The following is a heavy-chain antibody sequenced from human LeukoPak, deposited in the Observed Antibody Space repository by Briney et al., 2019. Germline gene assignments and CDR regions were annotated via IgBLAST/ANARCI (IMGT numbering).Heavy chain of an antibody. CDR2: INPSGSSA. J-gene: IGHJ6*03. Sequence: ASVKVSCKASGYSFTSYYMHWVRQAPGQGLEWMGFINPSGSSAAYAQKFQGRLTMTRDMFTSTDYMELTSLTSDDTAVYYCATGTLGRWSYYYYMDVWGKGTTVTISS. V-gene: IGHV1-46*01. CDR1: GYSFTSYY. D-gene: IGHD4-23*01. CDR3: ATGTLGRWSYYYYMDV.